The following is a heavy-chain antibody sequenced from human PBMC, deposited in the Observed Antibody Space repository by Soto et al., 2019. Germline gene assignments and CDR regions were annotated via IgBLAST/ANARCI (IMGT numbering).Heavy chain of an antibody. CDR2: IIPIFGTA. CDR1: GGTFSSYA. CDR3: ARGRYDFGSGYHYYYYGMDV. V-gene: IGHV1-69*01. Sequence: QVQLVQSGAEVKKPGSSVKVSCKASGGTFSSYAISWVRQAPGQGLEWMGGIIPIFGTANYAQKFQGRVTIPADESTGTTYMALRSLRSEDTAVYSCARGRYDFGSGYHYYYYGMDVWGQGTPVTVAS. J-gene: IGHJ6*02. D-gene: IGHD3-3*01.